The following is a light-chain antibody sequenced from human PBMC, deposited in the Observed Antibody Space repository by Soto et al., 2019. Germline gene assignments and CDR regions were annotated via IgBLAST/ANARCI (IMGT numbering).Light chain of an antibody. CDR1: QSVDSSY. J-gene: IGKJ1*01. CDR2: GAS. Sequence: EIVSTQSPGTLSLSPGERATHSCRASQSVDSSYLAWYHQRPGQANKLLIYGASSRATGIPDRLSGSGYGTDFTLTISRLEPEDFAVYYCQHFGSSRGTFGQGTKVDIK. CDR3: QHFGSSRGT. V-gene: IGKV3-20*01.